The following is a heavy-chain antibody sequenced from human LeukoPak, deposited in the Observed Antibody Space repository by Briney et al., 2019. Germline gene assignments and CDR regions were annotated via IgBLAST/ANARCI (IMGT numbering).Heavy chain of an antibody. D-gene: IGHD5-12*01. J-gene: IGHJ5*02. Sequence: PGGSLRLSCAASGFTFDTYSFHCVRQAPGKGLKWVALISHDGRTKVYADAVKGRFTISRDDSKNTLSLQMSSLRPEDTSTYYCARDPSFSRGFNFVLSSWGQGTLVSVSS. CDR2: ISHDGRTK. CDR1: GFTFDTYS. V-gene: IGHV3-30*04. CDR3: ARDPSFSRGFNFVLSS.